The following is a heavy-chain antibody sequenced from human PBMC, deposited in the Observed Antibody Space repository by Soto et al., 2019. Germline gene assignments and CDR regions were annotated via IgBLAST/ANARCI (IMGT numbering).Heavy chain of an antibody. D-gene: IGHD3-10*01. CDR1: GFTFSSYW. V-gene: IGHV3-74*01. Sequence: GGSLRLSCAASGFTFSSYWMHWVRQAPGKGLVWVSRIKGDGISTNYADSVKGRFTISRDNAKDTVFLQMNGLSADDTAVYYCAKGSYGSGSYYNPFWYWGQGTLVTVSS. J-gene: IGHJ4*02. CDR3: AKGSYGSGSYYNPFWY. CDR2: IKGDGIST.